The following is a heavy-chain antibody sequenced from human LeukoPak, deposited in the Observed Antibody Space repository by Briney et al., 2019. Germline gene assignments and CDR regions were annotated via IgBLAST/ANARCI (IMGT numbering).Heavy chain of an antibody. Sequence: GGSLRLSCAVSGFSVSNNYMSWVRQAPGKGLEWVSIINTDGTADYAESVKGRFTISRDNSKNTLFLQMNSLTAEDTAVYYCARDRDESGSWESTFDCWGRGTLVTVSS. CDR3: ARDRDESGSWESTFDC. CDR1: GFSVSNNY. D-gene: IGHD3-10*01. J-gene: IGHJ4*02. CDR2: INTDGTA. V-gene: IGHV3-53*01.